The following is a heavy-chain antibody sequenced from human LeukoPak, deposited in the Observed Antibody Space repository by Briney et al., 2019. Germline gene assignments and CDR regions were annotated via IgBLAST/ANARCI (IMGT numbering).Heavy chain of an antibody. CDR1: GGSFSGYY. J-gene: IGHJ5*02. CDR3: ASLVVVAATNISNWFAP. V-gene: IGHV4-34*01. CDR2: INHSGST. D-gene: IGHD2-15*01. Sequence: SETLSLTCAVYGGSFSGYYWSWIRQPPGKGLEWIGEINHSGSTNYNPSLKSRGTISVDTSKNQFSLKLSSVTAADTAVYYCASLVVVAATNISNWFAPWGQGTLVTVSS.